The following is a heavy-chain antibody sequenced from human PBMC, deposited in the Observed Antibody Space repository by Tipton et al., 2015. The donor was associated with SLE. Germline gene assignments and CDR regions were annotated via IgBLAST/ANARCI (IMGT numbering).Heavy chain of an antibody. Sequence: TLSLTCSVSGGSVSSGFYYWSWIRQPAGKGLEWIGRINTSGTTNYNPSLKSRVTISLDTSRNHFSLRLSSVTAADTAVYYCEGAATGTNYYLDVWGKGTTVTVSS. V-gene: IGHV4-61*02. D-gene: IGHD4-17*01. CDR1: GGSVSSGFYY. J-gene: IGHJ6*03. CDR3: EGAATGTNYYLDV. CDR2: INTSGTT.